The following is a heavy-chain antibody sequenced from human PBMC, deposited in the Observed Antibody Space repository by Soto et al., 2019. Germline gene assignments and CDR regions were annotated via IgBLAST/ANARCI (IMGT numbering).Heavy chain of an antibody. CDR3: ARAGGLGAVAADY. D-gene: IGHD6-19*01. Sequence: QLQLQESGSGLVKPSQTLSLTCAVSGGSISSGGYSWSWIRQPPGKGLEWIGYIYHSGSTYYNPSLTSRVTISVDWSKNQFSLKLSSVTAADTAVYYCARAGGLGAVAADYWGQGTLVTVSS. J-gene: IGHJ4*02. V-gene: IGHV4-30-2*01. CDR1: GGSISSGGYS. CDR2: IYHSGST.